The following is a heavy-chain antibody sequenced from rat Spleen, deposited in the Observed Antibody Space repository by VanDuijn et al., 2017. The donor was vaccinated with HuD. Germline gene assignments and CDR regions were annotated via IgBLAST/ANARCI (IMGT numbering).Heavy chain of an antibody. CDR1: GFTFNNYD. Sequence: EVQLVESDGGLVQPGRSLQLSCAASGFTFNNYDMAWVRQTPTKGLEWVASISPSGGGTYYRDSVKGRFTVSRDNARGTQYLQMDSLRSEDTASYYCARHGVSSGYYFDYWGQGTLVTVSS. V-gene: IGHV5S13*01. CDR3: ARHGVSSGYYFDY. D-gene: IGHD4-3*01. J-gene: IGHJ3*01. CDR2: ISPSGGGT.